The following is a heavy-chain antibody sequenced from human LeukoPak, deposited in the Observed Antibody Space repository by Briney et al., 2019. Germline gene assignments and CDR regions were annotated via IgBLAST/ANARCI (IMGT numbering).Heavy chain of an antibody. Sequence: SETLSLTYTVSGGSISSYYWSWIRQPPGKGLEWIGYIYYSGSTNYNPSLKSRVTISVDTSKNQFSLKLSSVTAADTAVYYCARARHRSGWYLNWFDPWGQGTLVTVSS. CDR3: ARARHRSGWYLNWFDP. D-gene: IGHD6-19*01. CDR1: GGSISSYY. V-gene: IGHV4-59*08. CDR2: IYYSGST. J-gene: IGHJ5*02.